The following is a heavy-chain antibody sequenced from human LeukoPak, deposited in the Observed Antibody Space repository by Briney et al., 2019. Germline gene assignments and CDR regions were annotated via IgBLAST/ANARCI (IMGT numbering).Heavy chain of an antibody. CDR1: GFTFSSYA. D-gene: IGHD1-1*01. CDR3: AREYNNWFDP. Sequence: TGGSLRLSCAASGFTFSSYAMSWVRQAPGKGPEWVAFTRFDDSYKAYGNSVKGRFTISRDNSKNTLYLQMNSLRAEDTAVYYCAREYNNWFDPWGQGTLVTVSS. V-gene: IGHV3-30*02. J-gene: IGHJ5*02. CDR2: TRFDDSYK.